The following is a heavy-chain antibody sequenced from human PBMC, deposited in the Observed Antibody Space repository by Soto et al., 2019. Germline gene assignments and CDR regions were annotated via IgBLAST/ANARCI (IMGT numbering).Heavy chain of an antibody. CDR2: ISVSGDNI. D-gene: IGHD3-16*01. J-gene: IGHJ4*02. V-gene: IGHV3-21*01. CDR1: GFSFNSYN. Sequence: GGSLRLSCLASGFSFNSYNMNWIRRAPGRGLEWVASISVSGDNIYYGDSVQGRFTISRDNSKRSVFLDLSRLRVEDTAVYYCARDWGLLKSLFGYCGQGTLVTVSS. CDR3: ARDWGLLKSLFGY.